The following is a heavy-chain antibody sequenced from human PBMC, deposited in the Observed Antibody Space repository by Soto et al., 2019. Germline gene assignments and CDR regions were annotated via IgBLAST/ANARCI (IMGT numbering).Heavy chain of an antibody. CDR2: ISGSGGST. V-gene: IGHV3-23*01. D-gene: IGHD3-3*01. CDR3: AKGLEDYDFWSGYSSEWFDP. J-gene: IGHJ5*02. CDR1: GFTFSSYA. Sequence: GGSLRLSCAASGFTFSSYAMSWVRQAPGKGLEWVSAISGSGGSTYYADSVKGRFTISRDNSKNTLYLQMNSLRAEDMAVYYFAKGLEDYDFWSGYSSEWFDPWGQGTLVTVSS.